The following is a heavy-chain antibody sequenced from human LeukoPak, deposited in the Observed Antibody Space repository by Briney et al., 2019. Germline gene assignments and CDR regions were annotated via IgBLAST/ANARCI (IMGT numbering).Heavy chain of an antibody. J-gene: IGHJ4*02. CDR1: GFTFSDYY. CDR3: ARALTYYYDSSGYYPSGY. D-gene: IGHD3-22*01. Sequence: ESGGSLRLSCAASGFTFSDYYMSWIRQAPGKGLEWVSYISSSGSTIYYAGSVKGRFTISRDNAKNSLYLQMNSLRAEDTAVYYCARALTYYYDSSGYYPSGYWGQGTLVTVSS. CDR2: ISSSGSTI. V-gene: IGHV3-11*04.